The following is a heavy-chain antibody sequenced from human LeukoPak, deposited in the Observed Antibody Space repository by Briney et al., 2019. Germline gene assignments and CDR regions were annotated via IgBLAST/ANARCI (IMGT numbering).Heavy chain of an antibody. D-gene: IGHD4-11*01. J-gene: IGHJ2*01. V-gene: IGHV4-39*07. CDR2: IYYSGST. CDR3: ASLTTVTYIWYFDL. CDR1: GGSVSSSSYY. Sequence: PSETLSLTCTVSGGSVSSSSYYWGWIRQPPGKGLEWIGSIYYSGSTYYNPSLKSRVTISVDTSKNQFSLKLSSVTAADTAVYYCASLTTVTYIWYFDLWGRGTLVTVSS.